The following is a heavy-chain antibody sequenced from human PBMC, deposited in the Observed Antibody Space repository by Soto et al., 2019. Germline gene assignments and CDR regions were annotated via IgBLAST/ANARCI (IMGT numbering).Heavy chain of an antibody. CDR3: ARGLGGARTYFDY. V-gene: IGHV1-3*05. J-gene: IGHJ4*02. CDR1: GYTFTSYG. Sequence: QVQLVHSGAEEKKPGASVKVSCKASGYTFTSYGMHWVRQAPGQRLEWMGWINAGNGNTKYSQKFQGRVTITRDTSASTAYMELSSLRSEDTAVYYCARGLGGARTYFDYWGQGTLVTVSS. CDR2: INAGNGNT. D-gene: IGHD3-10*01.